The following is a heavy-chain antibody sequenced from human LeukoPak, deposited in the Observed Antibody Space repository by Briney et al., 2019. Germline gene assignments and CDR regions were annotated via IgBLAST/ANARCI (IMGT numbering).Heavy chain of an antibody. CDR1: GFTFSTYA. D-gene: IGHD2-2*01. Sequence: GGSLRLSCAASGFTFSTYAMTWARQAPGQGLEWVSSITGSGDSTYHADSVKGRFTTSRDNSKNTLYLQMNSLRAEDTAVYYCAKDRSSSTSCSNYWGQGTLVTVSS. J-gene: IGHJ4*02. V-gene: IGHV3-23*01. CDR2: ITGSGDST. CDR3: AKDRSSSTSCSNY.